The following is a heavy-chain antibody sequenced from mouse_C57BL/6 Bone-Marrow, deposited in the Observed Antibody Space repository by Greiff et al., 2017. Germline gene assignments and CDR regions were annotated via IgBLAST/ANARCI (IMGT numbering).Heavy chain of an antibody. CDR2: ISSGGSYT. CDR1: GFTFSSYG. D-gene: IGHD2-4*01. Sequence: EVKVVESGGDLVKPGGSLKLSCAASGFTFSSYGMSWVRQTPDKRLEWVATISSGGSYTYYPDSVKGRFTISRDNAKNTQYLQMSSLTSEDAAKYYGARLYYDYDAADWGQGTPVTVSA. J-gene: IGHJ3*01. V-gene: IGHV5-6*01. CDR3: ARLYYDYDAAD.